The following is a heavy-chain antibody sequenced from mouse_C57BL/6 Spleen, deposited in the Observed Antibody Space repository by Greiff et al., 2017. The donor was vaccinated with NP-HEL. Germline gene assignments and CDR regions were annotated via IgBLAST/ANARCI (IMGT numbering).Heavy chain of an antibody. J-gene: IGHJ4*01. Sequence: QVQLQQPGAELVKPGASVKLSCKASGYTFTSYWMQWVKQRPGQGLEWIGEIDPSDSYTNYNQKFKGKATLTVDTSSSTAYMQLSSLTSEDSAVYYWARRGYYYGSTYAMDYWGQGTSVTVSS. CDR3: ARRGYYYGSTYAMDY. CDR1: GYTFTSYW. D-gene: IGHD1-1*01. V-gene: IGHV1-50*01. CDR2: IDPSDSYT.